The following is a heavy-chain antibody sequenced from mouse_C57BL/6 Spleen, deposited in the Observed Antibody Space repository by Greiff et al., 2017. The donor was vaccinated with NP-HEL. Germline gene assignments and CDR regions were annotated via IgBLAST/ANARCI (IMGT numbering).Heavy chain of an antibody. V-gene: IGHV1-39*01. CDR1: GYSFTDYN. CDR3: ARDTTVVANAMDY. D-gene: IGHD1-1*01. CDR2: INPNYGTT. J-gene: IGHJ4*01. Sequence: VHVKQSGPELVKPGASVKISCKASGYSFTDYNMNWVKQSNGKSLEWIGVINPNYGTTSYNQKFKGKATLTVDQSSSTAYMQLNSLTSEDSAVYYCARDTTVVANAMDYWGQGTSVTVSS.